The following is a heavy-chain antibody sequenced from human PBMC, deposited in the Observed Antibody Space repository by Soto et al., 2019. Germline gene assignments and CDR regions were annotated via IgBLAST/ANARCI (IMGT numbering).Heavy chain of an antibody. CDR1: GFTFSGSA. D-gene: IGHD3-10*02. V-gene: IGHV3-73*01. CDR2: IRSKANTYAT. CDR3: SGVDLDGRACLGV. J-gene: IGHJ6*04. Sequence: EVQLVESGGGLVQPGGSLKLSCAASGFTFSGSAVHWVRQASGEGLEWIGRIRSKANTYATAYAASVKGRFTISRDDSNTEAYLQMNSLKTEDMAVYYCSGVDLDGRACLGVWGKGTTVTVAS.